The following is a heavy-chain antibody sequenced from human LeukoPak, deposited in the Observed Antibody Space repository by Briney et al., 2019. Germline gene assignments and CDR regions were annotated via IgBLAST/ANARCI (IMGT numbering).Heavy chain of an antibody. V-gene: IGHV3-20*04. D-gene: IGHD4-23*01. CDR2: INWNGGST. J-gene: IGHJ3*02. CDR3: ARVKGDYAGWRAFDI. Sequence: PGGSLRLSCAASGFTFDDYGMSWVRQAPGKGLEWVSGINWNGGSTGYADSVKGRFTISRDNAKNSLYQQMNSLRAEDTALYYCARVKGDYAGWRAFDIWGQGTMVTVSS. CDR1: GFTFDDYG.